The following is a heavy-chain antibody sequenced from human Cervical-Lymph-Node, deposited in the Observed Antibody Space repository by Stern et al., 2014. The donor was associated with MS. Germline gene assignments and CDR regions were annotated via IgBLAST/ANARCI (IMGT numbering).Heavy chain of an antibody. D-gene: IGHD3-10*01. J-gene: IGHJ5*01. V-gene: IGHV1-3*04. CDR1: GHTFA. CDR3: TSLSGPLDS. CDR2: IITGIGDT. Sequence: VQLLESGAEAKKPGASVKVSCKASGHTFAVHWVRQAPGQRLEWMGRIITGIGDTNYSQKFQGRVTIARDTFASTAYMELRSLRSEDTAVYYCTSLSGPLDSWGQGTLVTVSS.